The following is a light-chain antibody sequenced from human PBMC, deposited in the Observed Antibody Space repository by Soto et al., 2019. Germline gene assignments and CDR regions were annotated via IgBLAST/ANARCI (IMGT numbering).Light chain of an antibody. CDR2: DTT. Sequence: QSVLTQPLSVSAAPGQKVTISCSGSNSNIGNNYVSWYQKLPGAAPKLLIYDTTQRPSGIPDRFSGSKSGTSATLGISGLQIGDEADYYCGTWDSSLNSVAFGGGTKVTVL. J-gene: IGLJ2*01. V-gene: IGLV1-51*01. CDR1: NSNIGNNY. CDR3: GTWDSSLNSVA.